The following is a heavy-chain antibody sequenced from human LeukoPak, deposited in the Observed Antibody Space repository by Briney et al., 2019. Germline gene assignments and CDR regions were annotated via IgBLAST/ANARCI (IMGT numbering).Heavy chain of an antibody. CDR1: GFTFDDYA. J-gene: IGHJ5*02. CDR3: ARAYCRSTNCCYPS. CDR2: ISWNSGSI. Sequence: GGSLRLSCAASGFTFDDYAMHWVRQAPGKGLEWVSGISWNSGSIGYADSVKGRFTISRDNAKNSLYLQMNILRPQDTAVYYCARAYCRSTNCCYPSWGQGTLVTVSS. V-gene: IGHV3-9*01. D-gene: IGHD2-2*01.